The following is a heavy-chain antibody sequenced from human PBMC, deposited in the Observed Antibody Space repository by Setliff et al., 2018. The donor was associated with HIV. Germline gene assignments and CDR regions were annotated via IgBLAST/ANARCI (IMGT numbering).Heavy chain of an antibody. V-gene: IGHV3-23*01. CDR3: SARYSYGPQFDY. Sequence: GGSLRLSCAASGFSFSNYAMTWVRQAPGKGLEWVSTINSAERTFYAKSVKGRFTISRDNSKSALYLQMNSLKTEDTAMYYCSARYSYGPQFDYWGQGTLVTVSS. D-gene: IGHD5-18*01. J-gene: IGHJ4*02. CDR2: INSAERT. CDR1: GFSFSNYA.